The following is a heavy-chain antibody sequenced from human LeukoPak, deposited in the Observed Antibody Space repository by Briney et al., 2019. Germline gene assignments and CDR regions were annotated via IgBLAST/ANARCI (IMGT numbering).Heavy chain of an antibody. Sequence: PSQTLSLTCAVSGGSISSGGYSWSWIRQPPGKGLEWIGYIYHSGSTYYNPSLKSRVTISVDRSKNQFSLKLSSVTAADTAVYYCARAILRLGELSSSFFDYWGQGTLVTVSS. V-gene: IGHV4-30-2*01. CDR3: ARAILRLGELSSSFFDY. J-gene: IGHJ4*02. D-gene: IGHD3-16*02. CDR1: GGSISSGGYS. CDR2: IYHSGST.